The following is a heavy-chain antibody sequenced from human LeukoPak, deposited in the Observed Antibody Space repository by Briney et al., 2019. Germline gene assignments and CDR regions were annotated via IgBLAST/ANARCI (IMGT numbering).Heavy chain of an antibody. CDR1: GYSVSSGYY. J-gene: IGHJ6*03. Sequence: PSETLSLTCTVSGYSVSSGYYWAWIRQPPGKGLEWIGTIYHNGSTYYNPSLRNRFTMSVDTSKNQFSLNLSSVTAADTAVYYCARLSSTSGSPNGNYYSFYHMDVWGKGTTVTVSS. CDR2: IYHNGST. D-gene: IGHD3-10*01. CDR3: ARLSSTSGSPNGNYYSFYHMDV. V-gene: IGHV4-38-2*02.